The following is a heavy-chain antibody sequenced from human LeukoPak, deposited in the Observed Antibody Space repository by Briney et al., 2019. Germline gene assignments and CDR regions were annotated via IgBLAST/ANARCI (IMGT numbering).Heavy chain of an antibody. J-gene: IGHJ6*03. D-gene: IGHD6-13*01. CDR2: ISAYNGNT. Sequence: PVASVKVSCKASGYTFTSYGISWVRQAPGQGLEWMGWISAYNGNTNYAQKLQGRVTMTTDTSTSTAYMELRSLRSDDTAVYYCARDRHSSSWYYYYYMDVWGKGTTVTVSS. CDR1: GYTFTSYG. V-gene: IGHV1-18*01. CDR3: ARDRHSSSWYYYYYMDV.